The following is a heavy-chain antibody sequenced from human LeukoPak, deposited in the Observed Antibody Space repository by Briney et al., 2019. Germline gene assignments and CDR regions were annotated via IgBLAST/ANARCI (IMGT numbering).Heavy chain of an antibody. CDR3: ARDLTWCSGGSCPEIN. CDR2: IIPIFGTA. D-gene: IGHD2-15*01. V-gene: IGHV1-69*05. Sequence: SVKVSCKASGGTFSSYAISWVRQAPGQGLEWMGGIIPIFGTANYAQKFQGRVTITTDESTSTAYMELSSLRSEDTAVYYCARDLTWCSGGSCPEINWGQGTLVTVSS. CDR1: GGTFSSYA. J-gene: IGHJ4*02.